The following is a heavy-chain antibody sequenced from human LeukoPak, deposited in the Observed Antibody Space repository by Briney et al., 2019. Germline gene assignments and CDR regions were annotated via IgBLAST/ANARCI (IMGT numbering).Heavy chain of an antibody. CDR1: GFTFDDYA. D-gene: IGHD3-22*01. J-gene: IGHJ6*02. Sequence: GGSLRLSCTVSGFTFDDYAMHWVRHTPGKGLEWVAGITWNRDNIGYGDSVKGRFTISRDNVKNVLYLQMNSLRPEDTALYYCAKDLSSAITSALVLDAWGQGTTVIVS. V-gene: IGHV3-9*01. CDR3: AKDLSSAITSALVLDA. CDR2: ITWNRDNI.